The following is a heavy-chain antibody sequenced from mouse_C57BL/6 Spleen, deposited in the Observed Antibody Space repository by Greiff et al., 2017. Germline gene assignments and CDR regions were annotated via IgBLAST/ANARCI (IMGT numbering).Heavy chain of an antibody. CDR2: INPSGGST. Sequence: VQLQQSGPGLVKPGASVKLSCTASGYTFTSYDMNWVKQRPGQGLEWIGWINPSGGSTKYNEKVKGKDTLTVDTSSSTAYMELRSLTSEDSAVYFCARLDSAGYPFAYWGQGTLVTVSA. D-gene: IGHD3-2*02. CDR3: ARLDSAGYPFAY. V-gene: IGHV1-85*01. J-gene: IGHJ3*01. CDR1: GYTFTSYD.